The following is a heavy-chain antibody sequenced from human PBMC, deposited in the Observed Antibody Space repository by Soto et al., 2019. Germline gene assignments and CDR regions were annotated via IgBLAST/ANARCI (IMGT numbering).Heavy chain of an antibody. J-gene: IGHJ4*02. CDR1: GYTFTSYA. D-gene: IGHD6-13*01. CDR3: ARPHFSSSYYFDY. Sequence: QVQLVQSVAEVKKPGASVKVSCKASGYTFTSYAMHWVRQAPGQRLEWMGWINAGNGNTKYSQKFQGRVTITRDTSAITAYMELSSLRSEDTAVYYCARPHFSSSYYFDYWGQGTLVTVSS. CDR2: INAGNGNT. V-gene: IGHV1-3*01.